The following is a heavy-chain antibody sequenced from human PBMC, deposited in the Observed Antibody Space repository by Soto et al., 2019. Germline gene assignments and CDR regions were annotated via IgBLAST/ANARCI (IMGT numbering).Heavy chain of an antibody. V-gene: IGHV4-59*01. CDR2: IYYSGST. D-gene: IGHD3-3*01. J-gene: IGHJ6*02. CDR3: ARGNYDFWSGYYYYYYGMDV. CDR1: GGSISSYY. Sequence: SETLSLTCTVSGGSISSYYWSWIRQPPGKGLEWTGYIYYSGSTNYNPSLKSRVTISVDTSKNQFSLKLSSVTAADTAVYYCARGNYDFWSGYYYYYYGMDVWGQGTTVTVSS.